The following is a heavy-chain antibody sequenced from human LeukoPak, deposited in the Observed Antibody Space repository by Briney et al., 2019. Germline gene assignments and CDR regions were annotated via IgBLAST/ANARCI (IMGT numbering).Heavy chain of an antibody. CDR2: IYTSGST. J-gene: IGHJ5*02. CDR1: GGSISSYY. V-gene: IGHV4-4*07. D-gene: IGHD6-13*01. CDR3: ARVTPRYSSAINWFDP. Sequence: PSETLSLTCTVSGGSISSYYWSWIRQPAGKGLEWIGRIYTSGSTNYNPSLKSRVTMSVDTSKNQFSLKLSSVTAADTAVYYCARVTPRYSSAINWFDPWGQGTLVTVSS.